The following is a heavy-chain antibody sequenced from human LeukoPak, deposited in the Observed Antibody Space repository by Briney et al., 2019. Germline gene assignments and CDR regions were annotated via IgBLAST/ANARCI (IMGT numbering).Heavy chain of an antibody. CDR1: GYTFTGYY. CDR2: INPNSGGT. J-gene: IGHJ4*02. Sequence: ASVKVSCKASGYTFTGYYIHWVRQAPGQGLEWMGWINPNSGGTNYAQKFQGRVTMTRDTSISTAYMELSRLRSDDTAVYYCARDPSYYDFWSGYYFDYWGQGTLVTVSS. D-gene: IGHD3-3*01. CDR3: ARDPSYYDFWSGYYFDY. V-gene: IGHV1-2*02.